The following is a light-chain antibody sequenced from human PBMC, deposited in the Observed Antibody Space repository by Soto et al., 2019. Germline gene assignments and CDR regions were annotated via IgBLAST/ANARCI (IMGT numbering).Light chain of an antibody. J-gene: IGLJ2*01. V-gene: IGLV2-8*01. CDR3: SSDAGNVVV. CDR2: EVT. CDR1: SSDVGSYNS. Sequence: QSALTQPPSASGSPGQSVSISCTGASSDVGSYNSVSWYQQFPGKAPKLIIYEVTNRPAGVPDRFSGSKSANTASLTVSGLQAEDEADSLCSSDAGNVVVLGAGTQLTDL.